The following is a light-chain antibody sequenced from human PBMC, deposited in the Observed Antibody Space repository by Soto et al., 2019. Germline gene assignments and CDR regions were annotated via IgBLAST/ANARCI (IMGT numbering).Light chain of an antibody. CDR3: HQSQSWPRT. Sequence: EIVLTQSPATLSSFPGDRVTLSCRASQAVNTRLAWYQHKPGQAPRLLIYLASNRAAGVPARFSGSGSGTDFTLTISDVEPEDFAVYYCHQSQSWPRTLGHGTKVDIK. V-gene: IGKV3-11*01. J-gene: IGKJ1*01. CDR2: LAS. CDR1: QAVNTR.